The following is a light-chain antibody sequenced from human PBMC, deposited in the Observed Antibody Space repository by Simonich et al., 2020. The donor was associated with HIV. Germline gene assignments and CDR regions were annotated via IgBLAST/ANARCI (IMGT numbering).Light chain of an antibody. CDR2: AAS. J-gene: IGKJ2*01. V-gene: IGKV1-39*01. CDR1: QSISSY. Sequence: DIQMTRSPSSLSASVGDRVTITCRASQSISSYLNWYPQKPGKAPKLLIYAASSWQIGVPSRFSGSGSGTDFTLIISSLQPEDFATYYCQQSHYTPFTFGQGTKLEIK. CDR3: QQSHYTPFT.